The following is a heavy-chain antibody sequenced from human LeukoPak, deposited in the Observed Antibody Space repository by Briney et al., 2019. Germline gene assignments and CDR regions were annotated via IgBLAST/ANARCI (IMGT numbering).Heavy chain of an antibody. D-gene: IGHD6-13*01. CDR1: GITFSSFA. CDR3: AKEAIAAANMRGSWFDP. V-gene: IGHV3-23*01. CDR2: ISASGGST. Sequence: PGGSLRLSCAASGITFSSFAMSWIRQAPGKGLEWVSAISASGGSTYYADSVQGRFTISRDSSKNTLYLQMNSLRADDTAAYYCAKEAIAAANMRGSWFDPWGQGTLVTVSS. J-gene: IGHJ5*02.